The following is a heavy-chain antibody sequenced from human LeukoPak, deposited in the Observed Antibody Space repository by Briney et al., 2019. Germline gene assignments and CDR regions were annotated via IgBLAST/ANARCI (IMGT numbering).Heavy chain of an antibody. Sequence: GGSLRLSCAASGFTFSSYGMHWVRQAPGKGLEWVTVVSNDANNKYYADSVKGRFTISRDNSKNTLYLQMSSLRPEDTAVYYCAREQWPAFDYWGQGTLVTVSS. J-gene: IGHJ4*02. V-gene: IGHV3-30*03. CDR1: GFTFSSYG. CDR2: VSNDANNK. CDR3: AREQWPAFDY. D-gene: IGHD6-19*01.